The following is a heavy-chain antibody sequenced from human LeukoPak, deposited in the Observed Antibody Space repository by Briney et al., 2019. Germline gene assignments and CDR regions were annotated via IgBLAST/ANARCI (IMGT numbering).Heavy chain of an antibody. CDR2: IYHSGST. Sequence: SETLSLTCTVSGGSISSSSYYWGWIRQPPGKGLEWIGSIYHSGSTYYNPSLKSRVTISVDTSKNQFSLKLSSVTAADTAVYYCARRSGITMIVVLISDAFDIWGQGTMVTVSS. V-gene: IGHV4-39*01. J-gene: IGHJ3*02. CDR1: GGSISSSSYY. D-gene: IGHD3-22*01. CDR3: ARRSGITMIVVLISDAFDI.